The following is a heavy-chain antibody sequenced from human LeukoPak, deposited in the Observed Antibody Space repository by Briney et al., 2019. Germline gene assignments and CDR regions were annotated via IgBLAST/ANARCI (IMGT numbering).Heavy chain of an antibody. D-gene: IGHD1-26*01. V-gene: IGHV1-69*05. J-gene: IGHJ3*02. CDR3: ARDRAGWYSGSYGERGAFDI. Sequence: SVKVPCKASGGTFSSYAISWVRQAPGQGLEWVGGIIPIFGTANYAQKFQGRVTITTDESTSTAYMELSSLRSEDTAVYYCARDRAGWYSGSYGERGAFDIWGQGTMVTVSS. CDR2: IIPIFGTA. CDR1: GGTFSSYA.